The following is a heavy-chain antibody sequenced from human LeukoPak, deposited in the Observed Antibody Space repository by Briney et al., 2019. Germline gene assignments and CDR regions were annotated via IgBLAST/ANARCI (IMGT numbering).Heavy chain of an antibody. CDR2: FDPEDGET. J-gene: IGHJ4*02. CDR3: ATAEEHYGDVVGFDY. V-gene: IGHV1-24*01. CDR1: GYTLTELS. D-gene: IGHD4-17*01. Sequence: ASVKVSCKVSGYTLTELSMHWVRQAPGKGLEWMGGFDPEDGETIYAQKFQGRVTMTEDTSTDTAYMELSSLRSEDTAVYYCATAEEHYGDVVGFDYWGQGTLVTVSS.